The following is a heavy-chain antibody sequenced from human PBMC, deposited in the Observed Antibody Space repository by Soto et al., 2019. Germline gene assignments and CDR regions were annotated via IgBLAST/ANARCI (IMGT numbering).Heavy chain of an antibody. CDR2: IIPIFGTA. J-gene: IGHJ6*02. V-gene: IGHV1-69*13. Sequence: SVKVSCKASGGTFSSYAISWVRQAPGQGLEWMGGIIPIFGTANYAQKFQGRVTITADESTSTAYMELSSLRSEDTAVYYCARGGRAVFGYYYGLDVWGQGTTVTVSS. D-gene: IGHD3-16*01. CDR1: GGTFSSYA. CDR3: ARGGRAVFGYYYGLDV.